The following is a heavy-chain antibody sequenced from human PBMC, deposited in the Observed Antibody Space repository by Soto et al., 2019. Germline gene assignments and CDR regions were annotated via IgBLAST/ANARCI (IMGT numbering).Heavy chain of an antibody. CDR1: GYTFTSYD. J-gene: IGHJ6*03. V-gene: IGHV1-8*01. CDR2: MNPNSGNT. Sequence: ASVKVSCKASGYTFTSYDINWVRQATGQGLEWVGWMNPNSGNTGYAQKFQGRVTMTRDTSISIAYMELSSLTSEDTAVYYCARRPATSGYYYYYSLDVWGKGTTVTVSS. D-gene: IGHD5-12*01. CDR3: ARRPATSGYYYYYSLDV.